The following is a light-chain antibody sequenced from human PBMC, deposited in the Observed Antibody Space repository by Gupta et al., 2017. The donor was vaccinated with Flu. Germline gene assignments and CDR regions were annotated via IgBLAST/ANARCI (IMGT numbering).Light chain of an antibody. J-gene: IGKJ2*01. CDR2: AAS. CDR1: QNIGNF. V-gene: IGKV1-39*01. Sequence: GDRVTITCRASQNIGNFFNWYQHKPGKAPKLLMYAASNLQSGVPSRFTGSGSGTDFSLSISSLQPEDFATYYCQQSYSMPYTFGQGTKLEIK. CDR3: QQSYSMPYT.